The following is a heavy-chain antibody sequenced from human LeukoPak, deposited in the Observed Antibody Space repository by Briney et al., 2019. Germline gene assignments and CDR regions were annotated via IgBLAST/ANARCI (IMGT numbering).Heavy chain of an antibody. J-gene: IGHJ6*03. CDR3: ARDPLYYDILTGYYGGYMDV. D-gene: IGHD3-9*01. Sequence: ASVKVSCKAFGYTFTSNYMHWVRQAPGQGPEWMGVISPSGGSTTYAQKFQGRVTMTRDMSTSTVYMELSSLRSEDTAVYYCARDPLYYDILTGYYGGYMDVWGKGTTVTVSS. V-gene: IGHV1-46*01. CDR2: ISPSGGST. CDR1: GYTFTSNY.